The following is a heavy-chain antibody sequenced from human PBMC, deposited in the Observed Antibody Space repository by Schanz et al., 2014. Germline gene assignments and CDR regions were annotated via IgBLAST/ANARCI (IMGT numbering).Heavy chain of an antibody. Sequence: QVQLQESGPGLVKPSETLSLTCTISGSSISPYYWSWIRQPPGKGLEWVGYIYYNGRPNNNPSLKGRVTISLDTSKNHFPRRLSSVTAADTAVYYCARLWGGWRIPDYWGQGTLVTVSS. CDR3: ARLWGGWRIPDY. CDR1: GSSISPYY. J-gene: IGHJ4*02. CDR2: IYYNGRP. V-gene: IGHV4-59*08. D-gene: IGHD6-19*01.